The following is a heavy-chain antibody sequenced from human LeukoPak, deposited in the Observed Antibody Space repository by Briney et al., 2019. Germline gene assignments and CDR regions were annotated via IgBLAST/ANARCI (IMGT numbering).Heavy chain of an antibody. Sequence: GSSVKVSCKASGGTFSSYAISWVRQAPGQGLEWMGGIIPIFGTANYAQKFQGRVTITADESTSTAYMELSSLRSEDTAVYYCARENYDFWSGLYYYYMDVWGKGTTVTVSS. CDR1: GGTFSSYA. V-gene: IGHV1-69*01. CDR3: ARENYDFWSGLYYYYMDV. D-gene: IGHD3-3*01. CDR2: IIPIFGTA. J-gene: IGHJ6*03.